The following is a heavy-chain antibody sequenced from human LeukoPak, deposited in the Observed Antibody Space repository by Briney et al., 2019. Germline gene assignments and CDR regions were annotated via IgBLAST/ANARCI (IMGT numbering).Heavy chain of an antibody. V-gene: IGHV1-2*02. CDR1: GYSFTDSY. CDR2: INPNSGGT. CDR3: ARADRLHGGPYLIGP. Sequence: ASVKVSCKTSGYSFTDSYMHWVRQAPGQGLEWMGWINPNSGGTSSAQKFQGRVTMTRDTSITTVYMEVSWLTSDDTAIYYCARADRLHGGPYLIGPWGQGTLVTVSS. J-gene: IGHJ5*02. D-gene: IGHD2-21*01.